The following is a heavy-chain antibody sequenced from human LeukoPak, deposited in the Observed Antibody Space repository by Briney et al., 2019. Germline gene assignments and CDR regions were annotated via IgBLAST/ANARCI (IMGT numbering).Heavy chain of an antibody. V-gene: IGHV4-34*01. CDR2: INHSGST. J-gene: IGHJ4*02. CDR1: GGSFSGYY. Sequence: PSETLSLTCAVYGGSFSGYYWSWIRQPPGKGLEWIGEINHSGSTNYNPSLKSRVTISVDTSKNQFSLKLSSVTAADTAVYYCARSPPYYDFWSGYYVSPMGPYYFDYWGQGTLVTVSS. CDR3: ARSPPYYDFWSGYYVSPMGPYYFDY. D-gene: IGHD3-3*01.